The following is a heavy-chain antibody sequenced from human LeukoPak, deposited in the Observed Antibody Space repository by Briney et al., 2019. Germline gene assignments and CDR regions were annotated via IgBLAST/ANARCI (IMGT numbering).Heavy chain of an antibody. CDR3: ARPDCSGGNCYLLTY. V-gene: IGHV5-10-1*01. D-gene: IGHD2-15*01. CDR1: GYRFTNYW. Sequence: GESLKISCKASGYRFTNYWIGWVRQMPGKGLEWMGRIDPSDSYTDYSPSFQGHVTISADRSISTAYLQWNSLKASDTAVYYCARPDCSGGNCYLLTYWGQGSLVTVSS. J-gene: IGHJ4*02. CDR2: IDPSDSYT.